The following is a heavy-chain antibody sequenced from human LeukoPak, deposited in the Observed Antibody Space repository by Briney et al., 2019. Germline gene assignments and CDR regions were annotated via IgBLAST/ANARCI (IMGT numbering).Heavy chain of an antibody. J-gene: IGHJ4*02. CDR2: IYTSGTT. Sequence: PGGSLRLSCAASGFTVSSNYMTWVRQAPGQGLEWVSSIYTSGTTYFADSVKGRFTISRDNSKNTLFLQMNSLGVDDPAVYYCARDRPIDYWGQGTLVPVSS. CDR3: ARDRPIDY. V-gene: IGHV3-66*01. CDR1: GFTVSSNY.